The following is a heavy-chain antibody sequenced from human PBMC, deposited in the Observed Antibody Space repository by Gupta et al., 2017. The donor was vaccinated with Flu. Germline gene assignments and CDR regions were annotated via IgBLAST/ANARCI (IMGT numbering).Heavy chain of an antibody. V-gene: IGHV3-7*01. CDR2: IDRDGSEK. CDR3: ARYGYSYGLDV. J-gene: IGHJ6*02. D-gene: IGHD3-10*01. Sequence: WVRQPAGKGLEWVANIDRDGSEKYYVDSVKGRFTISRDNAKNSLYLQMSSLRAEETAVYYCARYGYSYGLDVWGQETTVTESS.